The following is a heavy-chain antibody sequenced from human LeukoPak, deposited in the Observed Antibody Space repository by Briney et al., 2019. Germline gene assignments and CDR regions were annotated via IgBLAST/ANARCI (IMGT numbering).Heavy chain of an antibody. V-gene: IGHV4-34*01. CDR3: ARAGYSYGYYY. J-gene: IGHJ4*02. CDR1: GGSFSGYY. CDR2: INPSGST. Sequence: PSETLSLTCAVYGGSFSGYYWSWIRQPPGKGLEWDGEINPSGSTNYNPSLKSRVTISVDTSKNQSSLKLSSVTAADTAVYYCARAGYSYGYYYWGQGTLVTVSS. D-gene: IGHD5-18*01.